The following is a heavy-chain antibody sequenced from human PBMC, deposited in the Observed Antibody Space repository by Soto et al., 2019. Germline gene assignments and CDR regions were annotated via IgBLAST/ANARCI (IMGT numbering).Heavy chain of an antibody. CDR1: GFTFSIYA. CDR3: AKRRGAGGHFDY. V-gene: IGHV3-23*01. J-gene: IGHJ4*02. CDR2: VSIGGST. Sequence: LRLSCAASGFTFSIYAMSWVRQAPGKGLEWVSVVSIGGSTHYADSVRGRFTISRDNSKNTLSLQMNSLTAEDTAVYFCAKRRGAGGHFDYWGQGALVTVSS. D-gene: IGHD2-15*01.